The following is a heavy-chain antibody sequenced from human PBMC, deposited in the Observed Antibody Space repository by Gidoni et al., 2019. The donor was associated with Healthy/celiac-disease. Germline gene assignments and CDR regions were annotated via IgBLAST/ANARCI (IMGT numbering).Heavy chain of an antibody. CDR3: ARPLSGSYYGDAFDI. J-gene: IGHJ3*02. Sequence: LEWMGRIIPILGIANYAQKFQGRVTITADKSTSTAYMELSSLRSEDTAVYYCARPLSGSYYGDAFDIWGQGTMVTVSS. CDR2: IIPILGIA. V-gene: IGHV1-69*02. D-gene: IGHD1-26*01.